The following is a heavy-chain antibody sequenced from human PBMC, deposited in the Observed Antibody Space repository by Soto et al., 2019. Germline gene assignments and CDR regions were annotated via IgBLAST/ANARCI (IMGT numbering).Heavy chain of an antibody. Sequence: XXVKVSCKASGYTFTSYAMHWVRHAPGQRLEWMGWINAGNGNTKYSQKFQGRVTITRDTSASTAYMELSSLTSEDTAVYYCARDARGDEAPMDYWGQGTLVTVSS. J-gene: IGHJ4*02. D-gene: IGHD3-10*01. CDR2: INAGNGNT. V-gene: IGHV1-3*01. CDR3: ARDARGDEAPMDY. CDR1: GYTFTSYA.